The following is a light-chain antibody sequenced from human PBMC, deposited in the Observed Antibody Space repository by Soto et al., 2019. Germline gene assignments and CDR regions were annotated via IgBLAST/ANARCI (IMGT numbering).Light chain of an antibody. V-gene: IGLV1-40*01. CDR2: GNS. CDR1: SSNIGAGYD. CDR3: QSYDSSLSVV. Sequence: QSVLTQPPSVSGAPGQRVTISCTGSSSNIGAGYDVHWYQQVTGTAPKLLIYGNSNRPSGVPDRFSGSKSGTSASLAITGLQAEDEADYYCQSYDSSLSVVFGGGTKVTVL. J-gene: IGLJ2*01.